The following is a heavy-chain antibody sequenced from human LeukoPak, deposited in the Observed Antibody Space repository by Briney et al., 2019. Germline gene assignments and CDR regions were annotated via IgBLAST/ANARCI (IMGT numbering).Heavy chain of an antibody. V-gene: IGHV3-15*01. CDR1: GFTFSDAW. CDR2: IKSKTDGGTT. D-gene: IGHD3-22*01. Sequence: PGGSLRLSCAASGFTFSDAWMSWVRQAPGKGLEWVGRIKSKTDGGTTDYAAPAKGRFTISRDDSKNTLFLQMSSLKTEDTAVYFCTTSYKDGPDSSTYDDSSGYRYWGQGTLVTVSS. J-gene: IGHJ4*02. CDR3: TTSYKDGPDSSTYDDSSGYRY.